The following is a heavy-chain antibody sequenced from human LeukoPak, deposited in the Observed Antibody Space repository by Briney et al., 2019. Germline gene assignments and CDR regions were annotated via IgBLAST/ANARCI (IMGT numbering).Heavy chain of an antibody. V-gene: IGHV3-23*01. J-gene: IGHJ3*02. CDR2: ISGSGGST. Sequence: PGGSLRLSCAASGFTFSSYAMSWVRQAPGKGLEWVSAISGSGGSTYYADSVKGRFTISRDNSKNTLYLQMNSLRAEDTAVYYCAKDMRSSWYPTGPDAFDIWGQGTMVTVSS. D-gene: IGHD6-19*01. CDR1: GFTFSSYA. CDR3: AKDMRSSWYPTGPDAFDI.